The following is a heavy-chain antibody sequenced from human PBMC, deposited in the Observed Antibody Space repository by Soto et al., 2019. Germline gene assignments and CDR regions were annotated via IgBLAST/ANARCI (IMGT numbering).Heavy chain of an antibody. CDR1: GFTFSSYA. J-gene: IGHJ3*02. D-gene: IGHD5-18*01. Sequence: EVQLLESGGGLVQPGGSLRLSCAASGFTFSSYAMSWVRQAPGKGLEWVSGISGSGGSTYYADSVKGRFTISRDNSKNSLYLQMNLLRAEDTAVYYCAKRLEGSCTQLCLPGAFEIWGQGTMVTVSS. CDR3: AKRLEGSCTQLCLPGAFEI. V-gene: IGHV3-23*01. CDR2: ISGSGGST.